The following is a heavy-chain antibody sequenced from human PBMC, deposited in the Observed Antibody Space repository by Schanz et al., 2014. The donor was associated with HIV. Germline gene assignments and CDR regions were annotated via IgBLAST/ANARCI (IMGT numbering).Heavy chain of an antibody. Sequence: VQLVQSGAEVKKPGSSVKVSCKASGGSFSRSAVSWVRQAPGQGLEWMGGIMPILGTANYAQKLQGRVTITADESTSTAYMELSSLRLEDTAVYYCAREGGNLVEGGYFFDYWAQGTLVTVSS. D-gene: IGHD2-15*01. J-gene: IGHJ4*02. CDR3: AREGGNLVEGGYFFDY. CDR2: IMPILGTA. CDR1: GGSFSRSA. V-gene: IGHV1-69*01.